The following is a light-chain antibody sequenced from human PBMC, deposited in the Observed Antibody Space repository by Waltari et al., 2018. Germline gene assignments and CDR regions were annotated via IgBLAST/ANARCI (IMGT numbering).Light chain of an antibody. CDR3: HQRSNWPRT. V-gene: IGKV3-11*01. Sequence: EIVFTQSPGTLSLSPGESATLSCRASQSVGTSVTWYQHKPGQAPSFLIYDVSNRATAIPDRFSGSGSETDFTLTISSLEPEDFAVYYCHQRSNWPRTFGQGTKVELK. CDR2: DVS. CDR1: QSVGTS. J-gene: IGKJ1*01.